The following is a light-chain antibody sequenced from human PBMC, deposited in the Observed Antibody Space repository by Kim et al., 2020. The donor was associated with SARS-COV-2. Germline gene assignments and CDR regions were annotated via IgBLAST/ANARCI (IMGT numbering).Light chain of an antibody. CDR1: SSNIGSNY. J-gene: IGLJ2*01. CDR3: AAWDDSLSGRLV. Sequence: QSVTISCSGSSSNIGSNYVYWYQQLPGTAPKLLIYRNNQRPSGVPDRFSGSKSGTSASLAISGLRSEDETDYYCAAWDDSLSGRLVFGGGTQLTVL. V-gene: IGLV1-47*01. CDR2: RNN.